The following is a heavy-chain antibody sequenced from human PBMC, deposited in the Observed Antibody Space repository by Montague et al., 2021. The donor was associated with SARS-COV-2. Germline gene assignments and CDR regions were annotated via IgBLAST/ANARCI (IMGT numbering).Heavy chain of an antibody. V-gene: IGHV4-39*07. CDR2: IYYSGST. CDR3: ARLGRQQLVRLSGMDV. D-gene: IGHD6-13*01. J-gene: IGHJ6*02. CDR1: GGSISSSSYY. Sequence: ETLSLTCTVSGGSISSSSYYWGWIRQPPGKGLEWIGSIYYSGSTYYNPSLKSRVTISVDTSKNQFSLKLSSVTAADTAVYYCARLGRQQLVRLSGMDVWGQGTAVTVSS.